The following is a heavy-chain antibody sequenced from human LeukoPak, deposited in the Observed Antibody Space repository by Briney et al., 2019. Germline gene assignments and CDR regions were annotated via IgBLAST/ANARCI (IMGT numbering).Heavy chain of an antibody. Sequence: GGSLRLSCAASGFTFDDYGMSWVRQAPGKGLEWVSGFKWNGGSTGYADSVKGRFTIYRDNAKNSLYLQMNSLRAEDTALYYCARIGSHYDILTGYGMDVWGQGTTVTVSS. D-gene: IGHD3-9*01. CDR1: GFTFDDYG. J-gene: IGHJ6*02. CDR2: FKWNGGST. CDR3: ARIGSHYDILTGYGMDV. V-gene: IGHV3-20*04.